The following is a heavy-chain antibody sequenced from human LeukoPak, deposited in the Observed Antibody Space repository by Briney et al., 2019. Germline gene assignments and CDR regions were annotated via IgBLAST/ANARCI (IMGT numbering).Heavy chain of an antibody. CDR1: GGTFSNYP. J-gene: IGHJ4*02. CDR3: ARGTDGNNFDY. Sequence: GASVKVSCKASGGTFSNYPITWVRQAPGQGREWMGRIIPVFGAANYAQNFHGRVTIATGESTNTVYMELNSLTSEDTAVYYCARGTDGNNFDYWGQGTLVTVSS. D-gene: IGHD1-14*01. V-gene: IGHV1-69*05. CDR2: IIPVFGAA.